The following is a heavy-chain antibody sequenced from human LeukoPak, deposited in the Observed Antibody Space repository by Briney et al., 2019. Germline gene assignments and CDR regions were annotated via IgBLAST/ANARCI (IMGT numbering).Heavy chain of an antibody. CDR1: GFTFSRYA. V-gene: IGHV3-23*01. CDR2: ISGSRGST. CDR3: AKGVARGSGLYYYYGMDV. J-gene: IGHJ6*02. D-gene: IGHD3-10*01. Sequence: GGSQRLSCAACGFTFSRYAMSWVRQARGEGLEWVSAISGSRGSTSYAASVTVRFTISRDNSKNTLYLQMNRPRAEDTAVYYCAKGVARGSGLYYYYGMDVWGQGTPVTVSS.